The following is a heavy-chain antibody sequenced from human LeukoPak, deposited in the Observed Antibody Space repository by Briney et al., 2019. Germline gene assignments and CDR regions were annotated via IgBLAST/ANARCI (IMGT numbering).Heavy chain of an antibody. D-gene: IGHD1-26*01. CDR1: GYTFTSYA. V-gene: IGHV1-69*13. CDR3: ARVLSGTLYYYGMDV. J-gene: IGHJ6*02. Sequence: ASVKVSCKASGYTFTSYAMHWVRQAPGQGLEWMGGIIPIFGTANYAQKFQGRVTITADESTSTAYMELSSLRSEDTAVYYCARVLSGTLYYYGMDVWGQGTTVTVSS. CDR2: IIPIFGTA.